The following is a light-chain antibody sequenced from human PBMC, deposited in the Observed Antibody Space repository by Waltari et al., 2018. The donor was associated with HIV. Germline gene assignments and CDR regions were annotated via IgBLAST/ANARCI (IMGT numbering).Light chain of an antibody. CDR2: GNS. Sequence: QSVLTQPPSVSGAPGQRVTISCTGSSSNIGAGYDVHWYQQLPGTAPNRLIYGNSKRPSGVPYRCSGSKSGTSASLAITGLQAEDEADYYWQSYDSSRSAWVFGGGTRLTVL. J-gene: IGLJ3*02. CDR3: QSYDSSRSAWV. CDR1: SSNIGAGYD. V-gene: IGLV1-40*01.